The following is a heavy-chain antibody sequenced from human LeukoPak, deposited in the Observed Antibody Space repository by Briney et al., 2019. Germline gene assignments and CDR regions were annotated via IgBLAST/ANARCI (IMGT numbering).Heavy chain of an antibody. V-gene: IGHV4-30-4*08. CDR1: GGSISSRNYY. CDR3: ARDLSGYGMDV. Sequence: SETLSLTCTVSGGSISSRNYYWGWVRQPPGKGLEWTGYIYYSGSTYYNPSLKSRVTISVDTSKNQFSLKLRSVTAADTAVYYCARDLSGYGMDVWGQGTTVTVSS. CDR2: IYYSGST. J-gene: IGHJ6*02. D-gene: IGHD7-27*01.